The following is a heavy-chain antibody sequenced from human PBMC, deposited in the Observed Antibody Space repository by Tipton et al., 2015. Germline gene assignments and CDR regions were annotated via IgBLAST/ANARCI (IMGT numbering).Heavy chain of an antibody. J-gene: IGHJ4*02. V-gene: IGHV5-51*01. CDR3: ARRLPYFEWSKVYYFDF. CDR2: IHPSDSET. CDR1: GYSFSNYW. Sequence: QLVQSGAEVKKPGESLKISCKGSGYSFSNYWIGWVRQMPGKGLEWVGIIHPSDSETIYSPSFQGQVTISADRSTSTAYLQWSSLKASDTAVYYCARRLPYFEWSKVYYFDFWGQGSPVTVS. D-gene: IGHD3-9*01.